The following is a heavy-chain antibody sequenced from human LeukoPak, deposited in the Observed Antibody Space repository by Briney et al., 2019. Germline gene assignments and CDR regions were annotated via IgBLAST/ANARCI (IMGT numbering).Heavy chain of an antibody. Sequence: ASVKVSCKASGGTFSSYAISWVRQAPGQGLEWMGGIIPIFGTANYAQKFQGRVTITADESTSTAYMELSSLRAEDTVVYYCAKESHPWGVGATYYFDYWGQGTLVTVSS. D-gene: IGHD1-26*01. CDR1: GGTFSSYA. J-gene: IGHJ4*02. CDR2: IIPIFGTA. V-gene: IGHV1-69*13. CDR3: AKESHPWGVGATYYFDY.